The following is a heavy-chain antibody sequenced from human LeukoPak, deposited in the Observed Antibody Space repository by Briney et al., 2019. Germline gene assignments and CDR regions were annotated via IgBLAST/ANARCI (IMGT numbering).Heavy chain of an antibody. V-gene: IGHV4-34*01. CDR3: ARCRSIVVVPAATPAMDV. CDR1: GGSFSGYY. CDR2: INHSGST. D-gene: IGHD2-2*01. J-gene: IGHJ6*03. Sequence: SETLSLTCAVYGGSFSGYYWSWIRQPPGKGLGWFGEINHSGSTNYNPSLKSRVTISVDTSKNQFSLSLSSVTAAATAVFYFARCRSIVVVPAATPAMDVWGKGTTVTVSS.